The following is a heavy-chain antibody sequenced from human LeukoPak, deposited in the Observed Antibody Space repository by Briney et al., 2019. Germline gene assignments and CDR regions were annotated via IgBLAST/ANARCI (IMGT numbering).Heavy chain of an antibody. CDR1: GGSISSYY. V-gene: IGHV4-4*07. CDR3: GXANFGSGSYYPRLNNWFDP. CDR2: VYTSGST. J-gene: IGHJ5*02. Sequence: PXETLSLTCTVSGGSISSYYWSWIRQPAGKGLEWIGRVYTSGSTNYNPSLKRGVTISVNTSKNKFSLKRRYGTAGDTAVDYCGXANFGSGSYYPRLNNWFDPWGQGTLVTVSS. D-gene: IGHD3-10*01.